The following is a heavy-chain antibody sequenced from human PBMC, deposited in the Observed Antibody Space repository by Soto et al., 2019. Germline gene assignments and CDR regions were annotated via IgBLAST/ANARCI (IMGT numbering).Heavy chain of an antibody. Sequence: EVQLVESGGGLVQPGGSLRLSCAASGFTFSSYWMHWVRQAPGKGLVWVSRINSAGSSTSYADSVKGRFTISRDNAKNTLYLQMNSLRAEDTAVYYCARVAAAGTPPQYFPHWGQGTLVTVSS. CDR3: ARVAAAGTPPQYFPH. CDR1: GFTFSSYW. CDR2: INSAGSST. V-gene: IGHV3-74*01. D-gene: IGHD6-13*01. J-gene: IGHJ1*01.